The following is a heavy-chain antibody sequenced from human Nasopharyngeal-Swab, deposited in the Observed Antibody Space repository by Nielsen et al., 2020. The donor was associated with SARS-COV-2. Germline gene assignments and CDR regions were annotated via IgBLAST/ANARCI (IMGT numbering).Heavy chain of an antibody. V-gene: IGHV4-59*13. CDR2: ISHSGST. Sequence: SDTLSLTCSVSGDSISTYYWSWIRQPPGKGLEWIGYISHSGSTNYNPSLKSRVTISVDTSKNQFSLKLTSVTAADTAVYYCARGLDAWGQGTLVTVSS. CDR1: GDSISTYY. J-gene: IGHJ5*02. CDR3: ARGLDA.